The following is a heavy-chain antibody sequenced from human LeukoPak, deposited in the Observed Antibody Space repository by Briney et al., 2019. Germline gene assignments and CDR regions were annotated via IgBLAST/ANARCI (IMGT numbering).Heavy chain of an antibody. CDR1: GFTFSTYG. V-gene: IGHV3-30*02. Sequence: PGGSLRLSCAASGFTFSTYGMHWVRQAPGKGLEWVTSIQYDGSVKLYGDSVKGRFTISRDNSKNTLYLQMNGLRAEDTAVYFCAKDVVGQQWPENYWGQGTLVTVSS. CDR3: AKDVVGQQWPENY. D-gene: IGHD6-19*01. CDR2: IQYDGSVK. J-gene: IGHJ4*02.